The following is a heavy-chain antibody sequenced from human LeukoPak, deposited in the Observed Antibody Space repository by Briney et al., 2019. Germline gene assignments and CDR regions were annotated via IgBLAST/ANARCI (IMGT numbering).Heavy chain of an antibody. CDR3: ARGGPNSGGWTLDH. CDR1: GYTFSRYA. D-gene: IGHD6-19*01. V-gene: IGHV1-3*01. CDR2: INGDNGNI. J-gene: IGHJ4*02. Sequence: ASVKVSCKTSGYTFSRYAMHWVRQAPGERLEWLGCINGDNGNIERSQKLQGRVTFTRDTSASTGYMELSGLTSEDKAVFYCARGGPNSGGWTLDHWGQGTLVSVSS.